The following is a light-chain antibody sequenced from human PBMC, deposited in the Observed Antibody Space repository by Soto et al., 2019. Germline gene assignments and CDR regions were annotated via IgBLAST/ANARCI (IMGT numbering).Light chain of an antibody. Sequence: DIQMTQSPSTLSASVGDRVTITCRASQSISSWLAWYQQKPGKAPKLLIYEASSSQIGVPPRFSGSGFATEFTLTISSLQPDDFATYYCQHYKESSTFGQGTRLYIK. J-gene: IGKJ1*01. V-gene: IGKV1-5*03. CDR3: QHYKESST. CDR1: QSISSW. CDR2: EAS.